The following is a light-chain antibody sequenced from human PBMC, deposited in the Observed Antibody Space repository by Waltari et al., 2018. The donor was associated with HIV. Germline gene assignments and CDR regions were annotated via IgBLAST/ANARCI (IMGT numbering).Light chain of an antibody. V-gene: IGLV2-23*02. CDR2: ELS. Sequence: QSALTQPASVSGSPGQSITISCTGTSSDVGSYNLVSWYQQHPGKAPKLMIYELSKRPSGVSNRFSGSKSGNTASLTISRLQAEDEAYYYCCSYAGSSTLVFGGGTKLTVL. CDR3: CSYAGSSTLV. CDR1: SSDVGSYNL. J-gene: IGLJ2*01.